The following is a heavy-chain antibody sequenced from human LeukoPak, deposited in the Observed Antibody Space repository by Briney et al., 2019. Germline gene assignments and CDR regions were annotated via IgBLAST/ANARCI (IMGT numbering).Heavy chain of an antibody. J-gene: IGHJ6*04. CDR1: GGTFSSHA. Sequence: ASVKVSCKASGGTFSSHAISWVRQAPGQGLEWMGGIIPIFGTANYAQKFQGRVTITADESTSTAYMELSSLRSEDTAVYYCARGEIVAVAGTTGGYYYYGMDVWGKGTTVTVSS. CDR2: IIPIFGTA. D-gene: IGHD6-19*01. CDR3: ARGEIVAVAGTTGGYYYYGMDV. V-gene: IGHV1-69*01.